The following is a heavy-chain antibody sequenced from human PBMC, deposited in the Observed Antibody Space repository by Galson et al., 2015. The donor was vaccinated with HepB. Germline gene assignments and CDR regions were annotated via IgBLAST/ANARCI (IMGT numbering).Heavy chain of an antibody. CDR1: GFTFSSYA. D-gene: IGHD2-2*01. CDR3: AKEGEDIVVVPAAPVYYFDY. J-gene: IGHJ4*02. Sequence: SLRLSCAASGFTFSSYAMSWVRQAPGRGLEWVSAVSGSGGSTYYADSVKGRFTISRDNSKNTLYLQMNSLRAEDTAVYYCAKEGEDIVVVPAAPVYYFDYWGQGTLVTVSS. CDR2: VSGSGGST. V-gene: IGHV3-23*01.